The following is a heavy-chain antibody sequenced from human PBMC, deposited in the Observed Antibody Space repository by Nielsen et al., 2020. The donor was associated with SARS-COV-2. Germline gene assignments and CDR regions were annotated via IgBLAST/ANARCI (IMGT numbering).Heavy chain of an antibody. CDR3: ARASSGDYDIPGDWYFDL. D-gene: IGHD4-17*01. CDR2: IWYDGSNK. V-gene: IGHV3-33*01. J-gene: IGHJ2*01. Sequence: WIRQPPGKGLEWVAVIWYDGSNKYYADSVKGRFTISRDNSKNTLYLQMNSLRAEDTAVYYCARASSGDYDIPGDWYFDLWGRGTLVTVSS.